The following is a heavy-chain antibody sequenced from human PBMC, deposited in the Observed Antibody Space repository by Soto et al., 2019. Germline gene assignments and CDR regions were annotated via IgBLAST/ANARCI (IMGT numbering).Heavy chain of an antibody. Sequence: QITLKESGPTLVKPTQTLTLTCSFSGFSPSTSGVGMGWIRQPPGKALEWLALVYWDDDKRYSPSLKSRLTIXKXTSKNQVVLTLTNMDPVDTATYYCARHTTPSGYFDYWGQGTLVTVSS. CDR2: VYWDDDK. V-gene: IGHV2-5*02. CDR3: ARHTTPSGYFDY. J-gene: IGHJ4*02. D-gene: IGHD1-1*01. CDR1: GFSPSTSGVG.